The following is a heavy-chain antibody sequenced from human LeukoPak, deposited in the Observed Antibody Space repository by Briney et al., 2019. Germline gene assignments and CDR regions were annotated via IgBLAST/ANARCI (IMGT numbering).Heavy chain of an antibody. D-gene: IGHD2-15*01. CDR3: ASYCSGGSCYSDFDY. Sequence: GGSLRLSCAASGFTFSDYYMSWIRQAPGKGLEWVSYISSSGSTIYYADSVKGRFTISRDNAKNSLYLQMNSLRAEDTAVYYCASYCSGGSCYSDFDYWGQRTLVTVSS. V-gene: IGHV3-11*01. CDR2: ISSSGSTI. J-gene: IGHJ4*02. CDR1: GFTFSDYY.